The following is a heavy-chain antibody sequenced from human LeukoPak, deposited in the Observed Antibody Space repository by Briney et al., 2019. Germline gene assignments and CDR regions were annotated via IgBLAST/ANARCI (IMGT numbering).Heavy chain of an antibody. CDR2: ISGSGGST. CDR3: AKPLQGGDYGDAFDI. D-gene: IGHD4-17*01. V-gene: IGHV3-23*01. J-gene: IGHJ3*02. Sequence: PGGSLRLSCAASGFTFSSYAMSWVRQAPGKGLEWVSAISGSGGSTYYADSVKGRFTISRDNSKNTLYLQMNSLGAEDTAVYYCAKPLQGGDYGDAFDIWGQGTMVTVSS. CDR1: GFTFSSYA.